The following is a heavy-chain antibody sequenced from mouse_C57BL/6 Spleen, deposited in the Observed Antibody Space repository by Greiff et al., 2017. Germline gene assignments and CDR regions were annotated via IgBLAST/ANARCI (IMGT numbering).Heavy chain of an antibody. J-gene: IGHJ1*03. CDR1: GYTFTSYW. V-gene: IGHV1-53*01. D-gene: IGHD1-1*01. CDR2: INPSNGGT. Sequence: QVQLKQPGTELVKPGASVKLSCKASGYTFTSYWMHWVKQRPGQGLEWIGNINPSNGGTNYNEKFKSKATLTVDKYSSTAYMQLSSLTSEDSAVYYCARVRSDPNSSYEIDWYFDVWGTGTTVTVSS. CDR3: ARVRSDPNSSYEIDWYFDV.